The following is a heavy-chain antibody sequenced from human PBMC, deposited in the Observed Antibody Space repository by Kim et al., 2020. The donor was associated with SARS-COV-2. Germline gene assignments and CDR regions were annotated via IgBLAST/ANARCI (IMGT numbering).Heavy chain of an antibody. J-gene: IGHJ4*02. D-gene: IGHD5-12*01. V-gene: IGHV4-39*01. CDR3: ASLRRNGYNNYFDY. CDR2: ISYSGST. CDR1: GGSISSRSYY. Sequence: SETLSLTCTVSGGSISSRSYYWGWIRQPPGKGLEWIGSISYSGSTYYNSSLKSRVTISVDTSKNQFSLKLSSVTAADTAVYYCASLRRNGYNNYFDYWGQGTLVTVSS.